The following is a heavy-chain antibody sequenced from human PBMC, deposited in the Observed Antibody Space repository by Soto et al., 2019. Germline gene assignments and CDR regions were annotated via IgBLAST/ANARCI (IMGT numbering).Heavy chain of an antibody. CDR1: GFTISGCS. CDR3: VRDRDSYRDMVHADL. D-gene: IGHD1-26*01. CDR2: ITIRTGNI. J-gene: IGHJ4*01. V-gene: IGHV3-48*02. Sequence: GGSLRLSCEASGFTISGCSMNWVRQAPGKGLEWLAYITIRTGNILYADSVRGRFTISADNAENSVFLQMNSLRDEDTAVYFCVRDRDSYRDMVHADLWGQGTLVTVSS.